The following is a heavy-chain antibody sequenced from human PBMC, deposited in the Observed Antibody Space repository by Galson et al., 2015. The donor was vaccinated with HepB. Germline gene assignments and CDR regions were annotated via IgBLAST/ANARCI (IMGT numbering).Heavy chain of an antibody. V-gene: IGHV3-21*04. D-gene: IGHD6-13*01. Sequence: SLRLSCAASGFTFSSYSMNWVRQAPGKGLEWVSSISSSSSYIYYADSVKGRFTISRDNAKNSLYLQMNSLRAEDTAVYYCARDLTLVSNHKQQQLVGFDYWGQGTLVTVSS. CDR3: ARDLTLVSNHKQQQLVGFDY. CDR1: GFTFSSYS. J-gene: IGHJ4*02. CDR2: ISSSSSYI.